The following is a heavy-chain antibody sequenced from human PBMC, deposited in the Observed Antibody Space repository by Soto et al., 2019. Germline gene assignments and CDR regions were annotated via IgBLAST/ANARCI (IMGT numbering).Heavy chain of an antibody. D-gene: IGHD2-2*01. V-gene: IGHV1-69*13. CDR2: IIPIFGTA. CDR1: GGTFSSYA. CDR3: ARAALQPIVVVPAASYYYYYGMDV. J-gene: IGHJ6*02. Sequence: SVKVSCKASGGTFSSYAISWVRQAPGQGLEWKGGIIPIFGTANYAQKFQGRVTITAGESTSTAYMELSSLRSEDTAVYYCARAALQPIVVVPAASYYYYYGMDVWGQGTTVTVSS.